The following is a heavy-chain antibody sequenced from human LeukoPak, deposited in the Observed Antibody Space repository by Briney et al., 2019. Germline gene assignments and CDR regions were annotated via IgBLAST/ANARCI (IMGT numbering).Heavy chain of an antibody. D-gene: IGHD3-22*01. J-gene: IGHJ5*02. Sequence: SETLSLTCTVSGGSISSYYWTWIRQPAGKGLEWIGRIYTTGSTNYNPSPNSRVTMSVDTSKKQFSLKLSSVTAADTAVYYCARENYYDSSGLVGFDPWGQGTLVTVSS. CDR2: IYTTGST. CDR3: ARENYYDSSGLVGFDP. V-gene: IGHV4-4*07. CDR1: GGSISSYY.